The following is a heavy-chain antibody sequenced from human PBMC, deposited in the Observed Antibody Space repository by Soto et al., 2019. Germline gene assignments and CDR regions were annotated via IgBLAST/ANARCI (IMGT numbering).Heavy chain of an antibody. CDR3: AKHYCSSTSCQNYYFYGMDV. J-gene: IGHJ6*02. CDR1: GFTFSSYA. D-gene: IGHD2-2*01. CDR2: ISGSGGST. Sequence: EVQLLESGGGLVQPGGYLRLSCAASGFTFSSYAMSWVRQAPGKGLEWVSVISGSGGSTYYADSVKGRFTISRDNSKNTLYLQMNSLRAEDTAVYYCAKHYCSSTSCQNYYFYGMDVWGQGTTVTVSS. V-gene: IGHV3-23*01.